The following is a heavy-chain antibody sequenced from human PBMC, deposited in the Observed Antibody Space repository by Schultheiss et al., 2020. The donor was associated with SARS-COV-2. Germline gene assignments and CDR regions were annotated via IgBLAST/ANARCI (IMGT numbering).Heavy chain of an antibody. V-gene: IGHV4-59*01. D-gene: IGHD3-10*01. CDR1: GGSISSYY. Sequence: GSLRLSCTVSGGSISSYYWSWIRQPPGKGLEWIGYIYYSGSTNYNPSLKSRVTISVDTSKNQFSLKLSSVTAADTAVYYCARGMWFGEFTTYFDYWGQGTLVTVSS. CDR2: IYYSGST. J-gene: IGHJ4*02. CDR3: ARGMWFGEFTTYFDY.